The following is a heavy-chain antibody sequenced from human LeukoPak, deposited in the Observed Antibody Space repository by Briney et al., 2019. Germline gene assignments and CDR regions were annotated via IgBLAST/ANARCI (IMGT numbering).Heavy chain of an antibody. CDR2: IRSKANSYAT. Sequence: GGPLRLSCAASGFTFSGSAMHWVRQASGKGLEWVGRIRSKANSYATAYAASVKGRFTISRDDSKNTAYLQMNSLKTEDTAVYYCTTLRPYIQPRWGQGTMVTVSS. D-gene: IGHD5-18*01. CDR1: GFTFSGSA. CDR3: TTLRPYIQPR. V-gene: IGHV3-73*01. J-gene: IGHJ3*01.